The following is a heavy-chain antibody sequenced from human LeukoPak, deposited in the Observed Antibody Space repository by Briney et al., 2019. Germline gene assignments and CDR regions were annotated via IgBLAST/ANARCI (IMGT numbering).Heavy chain of an antibody. CDR1: GFTFSSYA. J-gene: IGHJ4*02. Sequence: PGGSLRLSRAASGFTFSSYAMSWVRQAPGKGLEWVSAISGSGGSTYYADSVKGRFTISRDNSKNTLYLQMNSLRAEDTAVYYCAKARAKTTVTSGYWGQGTLVTVSS. CDR3: AKARAKTTVTSGY. V-gene: IGHV3-23*01. CDR2: ISGSGGST. D-gene: IGHD4-17*01.